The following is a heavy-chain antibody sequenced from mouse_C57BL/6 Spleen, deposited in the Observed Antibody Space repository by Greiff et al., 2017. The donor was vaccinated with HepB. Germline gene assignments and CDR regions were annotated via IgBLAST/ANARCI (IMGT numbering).Heavy chain of an antibody. J-gene: IGHJ2*01. V-gene: IGHV5-4*01. D-gene: IGHD1-1*01. Sequence: EVQLQESGGGLVKPGGSLKLSCAASGFTFSSYAMSWVRQTPEKRLEWVATISDGGSYTYYPDNVKGRFTISRDNAKNNLYLQMSHLKSEDTAVYYCARDHAVPFDYWGQGTTLTVSS. CDR1: GFTFSSYA. CDR3: ARDHAVPFDY. CDR2: ISDGGSYT.